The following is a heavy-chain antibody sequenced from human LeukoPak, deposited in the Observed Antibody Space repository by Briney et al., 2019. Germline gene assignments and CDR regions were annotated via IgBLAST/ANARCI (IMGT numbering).Heavy chain of an antibody. Sequence: QTGGSLRLSCAVSGFTFSSYAMSWVRQAPGKGLEWVSAISGSGGSTYYADSVKGRFTISRDNSKNTLYLQMNSLRAEDTAVYYCAKDVGYSSGWWDDAFDIWGQGTMVTVSS. CDR3: AKDVGYSSGWWDDAFDI. J-gene: IGHJ3*02. D-gene: IGHD6-19*01. CDR1: GFTFSSYA. CDR2: ISGSGGST. V-gene: IGHV3-23*01.